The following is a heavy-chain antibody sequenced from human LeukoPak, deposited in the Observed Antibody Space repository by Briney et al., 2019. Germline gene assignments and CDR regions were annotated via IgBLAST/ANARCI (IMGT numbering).Heavy chain of an antibody. Sequence: PGGSLRLSCAASGFTVRSNYMTWVRQAPGKGLEWVSVINTGGSTYYADSVKGRFTISRDDSKNTLYLQRHSLRAVDTAVYYCVRDGDYHLYWGEGTLVTVSS. CDR2: INTGGST. CDR1: GFTVRSNY. V-gene: IGHV3-53*01. CDR3: VRDGDYHLY. J-gene: IGHJ4*02. D-gene: IGHD4-17*01.